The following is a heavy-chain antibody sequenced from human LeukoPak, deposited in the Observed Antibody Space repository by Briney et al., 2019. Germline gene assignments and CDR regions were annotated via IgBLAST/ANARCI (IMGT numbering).Heavy chain of an antibody. J-gene: IGHJ4*02. Sequence: GGSLGLSCVGSGFSFSTYDMGWVRQTPGQGLGRGSAISTTGGYTEDADSVKGRFTISRDNSQNTLFLQMHSLRAQDTAVYYCAKKPATIKFPFDIWGQGTLVTVSP. CDR3: AKKPATIKFPFDI. D-gene: IGHD5-24*01. V-gene: IGHV3-23*01. CDR1: GFSFSTYD. CDR2: ISTTGGYT.